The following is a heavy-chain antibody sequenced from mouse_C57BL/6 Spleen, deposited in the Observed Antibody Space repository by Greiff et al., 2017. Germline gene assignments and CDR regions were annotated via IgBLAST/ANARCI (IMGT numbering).Heavy chain of an antibody. J-gene: IGHJ4*01. CDR3: ARGGTAQALYYYAMDY. CDR2: ISDGGSYT. D-gene: IGHD3-2*02. CDR1: GFTFSSYA. V-gene: IGHV5-4*03. Sequence: EVNVVESGGGLVKPGGSLKLSCAASGFTFSSYAMSWVRQTPEKRLEWVATISDGGSYTYYPDNVKGRFTISRDNAKNNLYLQMSHLKSEDTAMYYCARGGTAQALYYYAMDYWGQGTSVTVSS.